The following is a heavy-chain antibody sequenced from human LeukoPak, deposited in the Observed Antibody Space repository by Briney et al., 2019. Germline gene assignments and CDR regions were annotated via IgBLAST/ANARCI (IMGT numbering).Heavy chain of an antibody. Sequence: SETLSLTCTVSGGSISSYYWSWIRQPPGKGLEWIGYIYYSGNTDYNPPLKSRVTISVDTSKNQFSLKLSSVTAADTAVYYCASRNPQRVLDAFDIWGQGTMVTVSS. D-gene: IGHD3-3*01. CDR3: ASRNPQRVLDAFDI. J-gene: IGHJ3*02. V-gene: IGHV4-59*08. CDR2: IYYSGNT. CDR1: GGSISSYY.